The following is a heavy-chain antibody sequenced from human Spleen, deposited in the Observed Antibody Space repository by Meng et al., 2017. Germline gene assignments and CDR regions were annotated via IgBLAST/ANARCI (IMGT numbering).Heavy chain of an antibody. CDR1: GGSFRGNY. V-gene: IGHV4-34*01. CDR2: IKDSGST. J-gene: IGHJ5*02. Sequence: QRWGAGLLKPSETLSLTCAVYGGSFRGNYWSWIRQPPGKGLEWIGEIKDSGSTDYNPSLKSRVTMSVDTSKEQFSLKLSSVTAADTAVYYCARRRYLDYSKRWFDPWGQGTLVTVSS. CDR3: ARRRYLDYSKRWFDP. D-gene: IGHD4-11*01.